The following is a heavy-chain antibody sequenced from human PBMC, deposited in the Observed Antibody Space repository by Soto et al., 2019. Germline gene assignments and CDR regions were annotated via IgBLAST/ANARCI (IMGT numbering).Heavy chain of an antibody. D-gene: IGHD3-22*01. J-gene: IGHJ5*02. CDR2: IYYSGST. V-gene: IGHV4-59*01. CDR1: GGSISSYY. Sequence: SETLSLTCTVSGGSISSYYWSWIRQPPGKGLERIGYIYYSGSTNYNPSLKSRVTISVDTSKNQFSLKLSSVTAADTAVYYCASWSPYYYDSSGYYPRAGWFDPWGQGTLVTVSS. CDR3: ASWSPYYYDSSGYYPRAGWFDP.